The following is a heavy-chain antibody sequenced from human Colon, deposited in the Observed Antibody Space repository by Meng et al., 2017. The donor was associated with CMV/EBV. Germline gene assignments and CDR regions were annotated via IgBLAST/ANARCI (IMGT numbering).Heavy chain of an antibody. D-gene: IGHD4-23*01. CDR3: AKDNSDDYGGASVPWYYNGLDV. CDR1: GFTFNAYA. V-gene: IGHV3-23*01. Sequence: GESLKISCGASGFTFNAYAMAWVRQVPGKGLQWVAAISSSSDRAYYADSVNGRFTISRDNSKNTLYLQMNTLRAEDTALYYCAKDNSDDYGGASVPWYYNGLDVWGQGTTVTVSS. CDR2: ISSSSDRA. J-gene: IGHJ6*02.